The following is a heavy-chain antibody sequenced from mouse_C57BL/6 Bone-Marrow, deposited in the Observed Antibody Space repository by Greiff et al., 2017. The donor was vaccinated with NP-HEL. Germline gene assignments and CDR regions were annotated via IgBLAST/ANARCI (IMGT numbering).Heavy chain of an antibody. CDR3: ARKDYGSSYWYFDV. CDR2: LWSGGST. V-gene: IGHV2-2*01. Sequence: VQLQESGPGLVQPSQSLSITCTVSGFSLTSYGVHWVRQSPGTGLEWLGVLWSGGSTDYNAAFISRLSISKDNTKSQVFFKMNSRQADDTAIYYCARKDYGSSYWYFDVWGTGTTVTVAS. D-gene: IGHD1-1*01. CDR1: GFSLTSYG. J-gene: IGHJ1*03.